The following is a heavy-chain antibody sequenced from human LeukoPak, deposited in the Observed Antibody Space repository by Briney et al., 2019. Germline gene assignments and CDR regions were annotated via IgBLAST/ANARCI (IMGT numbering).Heavy chain of an antibody. CDR3: ARSSSWYRWFDP. CDR1: GGSFSGYY. CDR2: INHSGST. V-gene: IGHV4-34*01. D-gene: IGHD6-13*01. Sequence: SETLSLTCAVYGGSFSGYYWSWIRQPPGKGLEWIGGINHSGSTNYNPSHKSRVTISVDTSKNQFSLKLSSVTAADTAVYYCARSSSWYRWFDPWGQGTLVTVSS. J-gene: IGHJ5*02.